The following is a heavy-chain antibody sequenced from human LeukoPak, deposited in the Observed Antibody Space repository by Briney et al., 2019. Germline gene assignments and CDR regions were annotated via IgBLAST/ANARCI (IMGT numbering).Heavy chain of an antibody. CDR2: MKPNSGNT. CDR1: GYTFTSYD. V-gene: IGHV1-8*01. J-gene: IGHJ4*02. Sequence: ASVKVSCKASGYTFTSYDINWVRQATGQGLEWMGWMKPNSGNTGYAQKFQGRVTMTRNTSISTAYMELSSLRSEDTAVYYCVVYGDYPRNFDYWGQGTLVTVSS. CDR3: VVYGDYPRNFDY. D-gene: IGHD4-17*01.